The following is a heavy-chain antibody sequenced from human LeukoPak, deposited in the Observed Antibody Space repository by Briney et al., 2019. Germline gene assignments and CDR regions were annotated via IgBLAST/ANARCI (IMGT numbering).Heavy chain of an antibody. J-gene: IGHJ4*02. D-gene: IGHD6-19*01. Sequence: PSETLSLTCAVYGGSFSGYYWSWLRQPPGKGLEWIGYIHYSGTTNYNPSLKSRVTISVDTSKNQVSLKLSSVTAADAAVYYCARRSRSGWNYDYWGQGTLVTVSP. CDR2: IHYSGTT. V-gene: IGHV4-59*08. CDR1: GGSFSGYY. CDR3: ARRSRSGWNYDY.